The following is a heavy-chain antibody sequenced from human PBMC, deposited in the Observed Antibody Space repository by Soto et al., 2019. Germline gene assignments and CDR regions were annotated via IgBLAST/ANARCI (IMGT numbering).Heavy chain of an antibody. CDR1: GGSISSRTYY. D-gene: IGHD1-26*01. CDR2: IYYGGST. Sequence: QLQLQESGPGLVKPSETLSLTCTVSGGSISSRTYYWGWIRQPPGKGLEWIGSIYYGGSTNSNPSLKSRVSISVDTSKNQFSLKLRSVTAADTALYYCATDAGLTSGGYGYWGQGTLVTVSS. J-gene: IGHJ4*01. V-gene: IGHV4-39*01. CDR3: ATDAGLTSGGYGY.